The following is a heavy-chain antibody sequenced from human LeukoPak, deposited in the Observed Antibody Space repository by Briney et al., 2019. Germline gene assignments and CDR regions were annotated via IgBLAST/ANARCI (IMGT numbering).Heavy chain of an antibody. CDR2: ISSGGSTI. CDR3: VRGDQEASEPAFGY. V-gene: IGHV3-48*02. CDR1: GFTFSSYS. Sequence: GGSLRLSCAASGFTFSSYSMNWVRQAPGKGLEWVSYISSGGSTIYYADSVRGRFSISRDTAKNSLYLEMNSLRDEDTAMYYCVRGDQEASEPAFGYWGQGTLVTVSS. J-gene: IGHJ4*02. D-gene: IGHD1-14*01.